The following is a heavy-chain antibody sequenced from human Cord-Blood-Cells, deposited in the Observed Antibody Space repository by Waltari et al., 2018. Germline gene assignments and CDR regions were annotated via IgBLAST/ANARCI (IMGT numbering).Heavy chain of an antibody. Sequence: QVQLVQSGAEVTKPGASVTVSCKAFGYTFTGYYMHCVRQAPGQGLEWMGWINPNSGGTNYAQKFQGRVTMTRDTSISTAYMELSRLRSDDTAVYYCARNRVNWGSYYFDYWGQGTLVTVSS. J-gene: IGHJ4*02. CDR2: INPNSGGT. CDR1: GYTFTGYY. D-gene: IGHD7-27*01. V-gene: IGHV1-2*02. CDR3: ARNRVNWGSYYFDY.